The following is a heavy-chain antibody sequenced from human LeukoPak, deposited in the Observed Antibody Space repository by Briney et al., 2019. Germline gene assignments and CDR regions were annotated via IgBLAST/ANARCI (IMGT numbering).Heavy chain of an antibody. J-gene: IGHJ4*02. CDR2: IYYSGST. D-gene: IGHD6-13*01. CDR3: ARTYSYSSSWYGY. V-gene: IGHV4-31*03. Sequence: PSETLSLTCTVSGGSISSGGYYWSWIRQHPGKGLEWIGYIYYSGSTYYNPSLKSRVTISVDTSKNQFSLKLSSVTAADTAVYYCARTYSYSSSWYGYWGQRTLVTVSS. CDR1: GGSISSGGYY.